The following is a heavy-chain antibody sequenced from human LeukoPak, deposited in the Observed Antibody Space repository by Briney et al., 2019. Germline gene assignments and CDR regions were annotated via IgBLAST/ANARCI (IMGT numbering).Heavy chain of an antibody. CDR1: GGSISSGGYY. V-gene: IGHV4-31*03. D-gene: IGHD2-15*01. CDR2: IYYSGSS. CDR3: ALGYCGGGSCYAREYFQH. J-gene: IGHJ1*01. Sequence: SETLSLTCTVSGGSISSGGYYWTWIRQHPGKRLDWLGYIYYSGSSYYNPSLKSRVTISVDTSKNQFSLRLSSVTAADTAVYYCALGYCGGGSCYAREYFQHWGQGTLVTVSS.